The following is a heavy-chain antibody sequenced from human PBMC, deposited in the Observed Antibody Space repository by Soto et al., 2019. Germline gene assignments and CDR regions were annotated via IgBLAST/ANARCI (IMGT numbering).Heavy chain of an antibody. J-gene: IGHJ4*02. D-gene: IGHD7-27*01. CDR2: IYNGWST. Sequence: QVQLQESGPGLVKPSQTLSLTCTVSGGSISTVNYWWSWIRQSPDMGLEWIGHIYNGWSTYNNPSLGRRVTMSVDTSKNQLSLPLSSVSAADTAVYYCARGPSGDKVDSWGQGTLVTVSS. CDR1: GGSISTVNYW. V-gene: IGHV4-30-4*01. CDR3: ARGPSGDKVDS.